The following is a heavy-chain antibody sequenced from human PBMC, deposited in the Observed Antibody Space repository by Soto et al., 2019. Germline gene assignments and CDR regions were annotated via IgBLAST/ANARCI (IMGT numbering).Heavy chain of an antibody. CDR2: IKQDGSEK. CDR1: GFTFSSYW. CDR3: ARDFDDDIWGSYRYTNDWYFDL. J-gene: IGHJ2*01. Sequence: EVQLVESGGGLVQPGGSLRLSCAASGFTFSSYWMSWVPQAPGKGLEWVANIKQDGSEKYYVESGKGRFTISRDNAKNSLYLQMNSLRAEDTAVYYCARDFDDDIWGSYRYTNDWYFDLWGRGTLVTVSS. V-gene: IGHV3-7*01. D-gene: IGHD3-16*02.